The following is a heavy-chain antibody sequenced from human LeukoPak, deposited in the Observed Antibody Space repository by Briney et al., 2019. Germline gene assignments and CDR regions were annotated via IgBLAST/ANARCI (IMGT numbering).Heavy chain of an antibody. CDR1: GGSISSGDYY. CDR3: ARQYDFWSGVGSYFDY. V-gene: IGHV4-30-4*08. J-gene: IGHJ4*02. D-gene: IGHD3-3*01. Sequence: KPSQTLSLTCTVSGGSISSGDYYWSWIRQPPGKGLEWIGYIYCSGSTYYNPSLKSRVTISVDTSKNQFSLKLSSVTAADTAVYYCARQYDFWSGVGSYFDYWGQGTLVTVSS. CDR2: IYCSGST.